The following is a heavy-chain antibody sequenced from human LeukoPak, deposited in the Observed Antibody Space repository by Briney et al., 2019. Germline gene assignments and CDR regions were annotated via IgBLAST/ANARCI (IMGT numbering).Heavy chain of an antibody. J-gene: IGHJ6*03. D-gene: IGHD3-3*01. CDR2: FDPEDGET. Sequence: VASVKVSCKVSGYTLTELSMHWVRQAPGKGLEWMGGFDPEDGETIYAQKFQGRVTMTRDTSISTAYMELSRLRSDDTAVYYCARDKDQTIFGVAGSPGYYYYMDVWGKGTTVTVSS. CDR1: GYTLTELS. CDR3: ARDKDQTIFGVAGSPGYYYYMDV. V-gene: IGHV1-24*01.